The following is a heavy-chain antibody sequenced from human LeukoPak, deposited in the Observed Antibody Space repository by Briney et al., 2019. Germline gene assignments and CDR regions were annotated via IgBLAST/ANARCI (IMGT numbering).Heavy chain of an antibody. Sequence: GGSLRLSCVSSGLTFSSYALYWFRQAPGKGREGVAVISYDGSNTYYAGSVKGRFTFSRENSTNTPYLQMNSLRAAATPVFYCAKNYDIFPGYYRVDYWGQGTLVTVSS. D-gene: IGHD3-9*01. J-gene: IGHJ4*02. V-gene: IGHV3-30-3*02. CDR1: GLTFSSYA. CDR3: AKNYDIFPGYYRVDY. CDR2: ISYDGSNT.